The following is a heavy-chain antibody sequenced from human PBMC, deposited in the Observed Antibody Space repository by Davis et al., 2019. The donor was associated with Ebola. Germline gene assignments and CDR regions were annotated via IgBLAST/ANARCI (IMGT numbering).Heavy chain of an antibody. J-gene: IGHJ6*04. V-gene: IGHV3-23*01. CDR1: VITFSSYA. D-gene: IGHD3-3*01. Sequence: PGGSLRLSCADSVITFSSYAMTWVRQAPGKGLEWVSAISGSGGTTYYAGSVKGRFTVSRDNSKTTMYLQMNSLRAEDTAVYYCARSGLSFGVVKYHYGMDVWGKGTTVTVSS. CDR2: ISGSGGTT. CDR3: ARSGLSFGVVKYHYGMDV.